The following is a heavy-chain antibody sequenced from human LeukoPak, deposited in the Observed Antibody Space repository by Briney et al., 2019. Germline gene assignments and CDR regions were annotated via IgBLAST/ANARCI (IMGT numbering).Heavy chain of an antibody. CDR2: IKQDGSEK. D-gene: IGHD6-19*01. J-gene: IGHJ6*02. CDR1: GFNFRHYA. CDR3: ARDGYSSGWSLGYYGMDV. Sequence: GGSLRLSCTTSGFNFRHYALSWVRQAPGKGLEWVANIKQDGSEKYYVDSVKGRFTISRDNAKNSLYLQMNSLRAEDTAVYYCARDGYSSGWSLGYYGMDVWGQGTTVTVSS. V-gene: IGHV3-7*01.